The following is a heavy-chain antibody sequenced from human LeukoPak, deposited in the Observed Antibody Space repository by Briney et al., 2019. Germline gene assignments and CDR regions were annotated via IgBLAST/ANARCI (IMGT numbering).Heavy chain of an antibody. D-gene: IGHD4-17*01. CDR2: IFPILGIA. V-gene: IGHV1-69*04. J-gene: IGHJ6*02. CDR1: GGTFSSYA. CDR3: ARGTLVTVRHYGMDV. Sequence: ASVKVSCKASGGTFSSYAISWVRQAPGQGLEWMGRIFPILGIANYAQKFQGRVTITADKSTSTAYMELSSLRSEDTAVYYCARGTLVTVRHYGMDVWGQGTTVTVSS.